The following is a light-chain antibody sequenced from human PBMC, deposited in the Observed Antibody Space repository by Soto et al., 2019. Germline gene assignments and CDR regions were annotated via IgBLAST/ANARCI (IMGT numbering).Light chain of an antibody. CDR2: DVD. J-gene: IGLJ3*02. V-gene: IGLV2-14*03. CDR1: SNDAGRSNY. CDR3: SSYTSGATLV. Sequence: QSALTQPASVSGSPGQSITFSCTGTSNDAGRSNYVSWYQQHPGKAPKLILYDVDNRPSGVTTRFSGSKSGNTASLTISGLQAEDEADYYCSSYTSGATLVFGGGTQLTVL.